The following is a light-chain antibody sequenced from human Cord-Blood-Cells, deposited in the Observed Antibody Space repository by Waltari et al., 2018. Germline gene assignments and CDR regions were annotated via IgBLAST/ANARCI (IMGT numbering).Light chain of an antibody. CDR3: VLYMGSGIWV. J-gene: IGLJ3*02. Sequence: QTVVTQEPSFSVSPGGTVTLTCGLSSGSVSTSYYPSWYQQTPGQAPRTPIYSTNTRSSGVPVRFSDSMLGNKAALTIAGAQADDESDYYCVLYMGSGIWVFGGGTKLTVL. V-gene: IGLV8-61*01. CDR1: SGSVSTSYY. CDR2: STN.